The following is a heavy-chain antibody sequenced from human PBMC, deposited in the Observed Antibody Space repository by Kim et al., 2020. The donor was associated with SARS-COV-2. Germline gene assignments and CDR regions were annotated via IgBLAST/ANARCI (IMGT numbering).Heavy chain of an antibody. CDR2: VKEDGSEN. V-gene: IGHV3-7*01. D-gene: IGHD6-13*01. Sequence: GGSLRLSCAGSGFTFRNYWMSWVRQAPGKGLEWVANVKEDGSENYYVDSVRGRFSISRDNAKNALYLQMNSLRDEDTAVYYCAGGNIATDYYFDYWGQG. CDR1: GFTFRNYW. J-gene: IGHJ4*02. CDR3: AGGNIATDYYFDY.